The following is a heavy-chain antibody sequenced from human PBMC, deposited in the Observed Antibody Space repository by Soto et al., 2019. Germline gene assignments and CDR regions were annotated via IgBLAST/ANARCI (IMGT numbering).Heavy chain of an antibody. Sequence: SETLCLTCTVSGGSISSYYWSGIRQPPGKGLEWIGYIYYSGSTNYNPSLKSRVTISVDTSKNQFSLKLSSVTAADTAVYYCARDLPRYCISTSDSSSYYIGTHAWGQGTTVIVSS. V-gene: IGHV4-59*01. CDR3: ARDLPRYCISTSDSSSYYIGTHA. J-gene: IGHJ6*02. CDR2: IYYSGST. D-gene: IGHD2-2*01. CDR1: GGSISSYY.